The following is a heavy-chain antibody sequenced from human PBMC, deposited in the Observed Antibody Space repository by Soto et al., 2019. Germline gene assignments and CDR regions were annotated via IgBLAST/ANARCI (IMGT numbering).Heavy chain of an antibody. V-gene: IGHV3-30*18. J-gene: IGHJ4*02. CDR3: AKDSGRGSADYFFDY. CDR1: GFTFSNYG. CDR2: ISFDGGDK. Sequence: QVQLVESGGGVVQPGWSLRLSCAASGFTFSNYGMHWVRRDPGKGLEWVAVISFDGGDKKSADSVKGRFTISRDNSKNTLYLQMNSLRAEDTAVYYCAKDSGRGSADYFFDYWGRGTLVTVSS. D-gene: IGHD3-10*01.